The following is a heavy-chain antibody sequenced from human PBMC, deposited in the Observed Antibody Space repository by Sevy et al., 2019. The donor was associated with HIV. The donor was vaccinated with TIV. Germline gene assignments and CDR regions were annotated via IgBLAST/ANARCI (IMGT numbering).Heavy chain of an antibody. CDR3: ARVMVGARGAFDI. Sequence: ASMKVSCKASGYTFTGYYMHWVRQAPGQGLEWMGWINPNSGGTNYAQKFQGRVTMTRDTSISTAYMELSRLRSDDTAVYYCARVMVGARGAFDIWGQGTMVTVSS. J-gene: IGHJ3*02. D-gene: IGHD1-26*01. CDR2: INPNSGGT. V-gene: IGHV1-2*02. CDR1: GYTFTGYY.